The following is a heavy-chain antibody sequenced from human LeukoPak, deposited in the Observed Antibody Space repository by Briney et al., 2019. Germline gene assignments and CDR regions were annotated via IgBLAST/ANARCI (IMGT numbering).Heavy chain of an antibody. J-gene: IGHJ3*02. Sequence: GESLKISCQGFGYSFPDYWIGWVRQMPGKGLEWMGIIYPGDSNTRYSPSFQGQVTISADKSISTSYLQWGSLKASDTAMYYCARRDSSLVVVVAATTGDAFDIWGQGTMVTVSS. CDR1: GYSFPDYW. CDR2: IYPGDSNT. V-gene: IGHV5-51*01. D-gene: IGHD2-15*01. CDR3: ARRDSSLVVVVAATTGDAFDI.